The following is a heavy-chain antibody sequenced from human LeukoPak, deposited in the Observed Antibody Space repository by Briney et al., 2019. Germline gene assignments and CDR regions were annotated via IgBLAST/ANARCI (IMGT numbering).Heavy chain of an antibody. J-gene: IGHJ5*02. CDR3: ATMTTFDP. CDR1: GYTFTGYY. CDR2: VDPEDGET. Sequence: ASVKVSCKASGYTFTGYYMHWVRQAPGQGLEWMGRVDPEDGETTYAEKFQGRVTITADTSTDTAYMELNNLRSEDTAVYYCATMTTFDPWGQGTLVTVSP. D-gene: IGHD4-11*01. V-gene: IGHV1-69-2*01.